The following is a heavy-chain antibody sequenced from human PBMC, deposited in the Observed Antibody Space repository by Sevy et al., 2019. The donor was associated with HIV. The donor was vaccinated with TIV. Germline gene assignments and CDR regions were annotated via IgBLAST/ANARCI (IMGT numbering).Heavy chain of an antibody. Sequence: GGSLRLSCAASGFTFGTYDMHWARQAPGKGLEWVAIISSDGSYRYYADSVGGRFSMSRDNSKNTMYLQISGLLIEDTAVYYCAKNRPPGGSLFSRHGMDVWGRGTTVTVSS. D-gene: IGHD3-16*01. V-gene: IGHV3-30*18. CDR3: AKNRPPGGSLFSRHGMDV. J-gene: IGHJ6*02. CDR2: ISSDGSYR. CDR1: GFTFGTYD.